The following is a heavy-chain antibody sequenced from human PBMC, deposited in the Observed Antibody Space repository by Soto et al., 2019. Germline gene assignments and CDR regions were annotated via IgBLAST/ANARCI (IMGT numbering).Heavy chain of an antibody. Sequence: SETLSLTCTVSGGSISSGGYYWSWIRQHPGKGLEWIGYIYYSGSTYYNPSLKSRVTISVDTSKNQFSLKLSSVTAADTAVYYCARDFRASGGTMITGFRHYYDMDVWGQGTTVTVSS. J-gene: IGHJ6*02. D-gene: IGHD3-22*01. CDR2: IYYSGST. CDR3: ARDFRASGGTMITGFRHYYDMDV. CDR1: GGSISSGGYY. V-gene: IGHV4-31*03.